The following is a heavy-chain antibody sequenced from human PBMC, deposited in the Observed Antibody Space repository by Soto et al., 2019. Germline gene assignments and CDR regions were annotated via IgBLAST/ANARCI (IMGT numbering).Heavy chain of an antibody. CDR1: GFTFSTYS. CDR3: ARPYSNRWSIFYGLDV. D-gene: IGHD6-13*01. Sequence: EVQLVESGGRLVQPGGSLRLSCVASGFTFSTYSMNWVRQAPGKGRAWISYISSSSDIIYYADSVKDRFTISRDNAKNSLSLQMKSLRDEDTAVYYCARPYSNRWSIFYGLDVWGQGTTVTVSS. V-gene: IGHV3-48*02. J-gene: IGHJ6*02. CDR2: ISSSSDII.